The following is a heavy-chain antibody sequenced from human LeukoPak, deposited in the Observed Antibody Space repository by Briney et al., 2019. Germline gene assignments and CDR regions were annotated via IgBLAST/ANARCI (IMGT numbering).Heavy chain of an antibody. CDR1: GGSFRGCY. Sequence: SETLSLTCAVYGGSFRGCYWSWIRQPPGKGLEWIGEINHSGSTNYNPSLKSRVTISVDTSKNQFSLKLSSVTAADTAVYYCARHAGPYYYDSSDLREDYWGQGTLVTVSS. D-gene: IGHD3-22*01. CDR3: ARHAGPYYYDSSDLREDY. V-gene: IGHV4-34*01. CDR2: INHSGST. J-gene: IGHJ4*02.